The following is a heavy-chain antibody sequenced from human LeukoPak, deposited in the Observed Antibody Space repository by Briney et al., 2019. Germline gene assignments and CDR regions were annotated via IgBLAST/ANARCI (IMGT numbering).Heavy chain of an antibody. D-gene: IGHD3-22*01. V-gene: IGHV4-38-2*02. CDR2: IYHSGST. CDR3: AREGDYYDSSGHPPNWFDP. J-gene: IGHJ5*02. CDR1: GASIGGKY. Sequence: SSETLSLTCTVSGASIGGKYWGWIRQPPGKGLEWIGSIYHSGSTYYNPSLKSRVTISVDTSKNQFSLKLSSVTAADTAVYYCAREGDYYDSSGHPPNWFDPWGQGTLVTVSS.